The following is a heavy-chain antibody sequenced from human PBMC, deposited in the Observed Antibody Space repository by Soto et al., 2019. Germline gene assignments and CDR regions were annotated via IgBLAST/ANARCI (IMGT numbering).Heavy chain of an antibody. CDR2: INAGNGNT. CDR3: ARFTWNYAADY. CDR1: GYAFTSYA. Sequence: ASVKVSCKASGYAFTSYAMHGVLQAPGQRLEWMGWINAGNGNTKYSQKFQGRVTITRDTSASTAYMELSSLRSEDTAVYYCARFTWNYAADYWGQGTLVTVSS. V-gene: IGHV1-3*01. D-gene: IGHD1-7*01. J-gene: IGHJ4*02.